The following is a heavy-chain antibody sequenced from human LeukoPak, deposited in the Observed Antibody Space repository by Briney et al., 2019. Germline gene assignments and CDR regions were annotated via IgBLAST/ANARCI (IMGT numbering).Heavy chain of an antibody. CDR1: GFTFSSYA. CDR3: AKYFASGSYYKLPH. CDR2: ISGSGAYT. J-gene: IGHJ1*01. D-gene: IGHD3-10*01. V-gene: IGHV3-23*01. Sequence: GGSLRLSCAASGFTFSSYAMSWVRQAPGKGLEWVSTISGSGAYTYYADSVKGWFTISRDNSKNTLYLQMNSLRAKDTAVYYCAKYFASGSYYKLPHWGQGTLVTVSS.